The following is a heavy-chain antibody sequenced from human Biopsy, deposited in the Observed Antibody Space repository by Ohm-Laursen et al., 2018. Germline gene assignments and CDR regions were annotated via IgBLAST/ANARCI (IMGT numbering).Heavy chain of an antibody. Sequence: SDTLSLTCAVSGYSISSVYRWGWIRQAPGKTLEWLGNIFKDGNTHYNPSLRSRLTILIDTSKNQFSLMMTSVSGADTAVYFCARVGSGWAPFDKWGPGTLVTVSS. CDR2: IFKDGNT. V-gene: IGHV4-38-2*01. CDR1: GYSISSVYR. D-gene: IGHD6-19*01. CDR3: ARVGSGWAPFDK. J-gene: IGHJ4*02.